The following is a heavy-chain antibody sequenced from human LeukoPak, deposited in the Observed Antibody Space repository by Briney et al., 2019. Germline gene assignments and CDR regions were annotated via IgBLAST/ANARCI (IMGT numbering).Heavy chain of an antibody. CDR2: INSDGSSR. CDR3: VRFIAAIKYNWFDS. CDR1: GFTFSNYW. D-gene: IGHD6-13*01. Sequence: EAGGSLRLSCTASGFTFSNYWMYWVRQAPGKGLVWVSRINSDGSSRSYADSVKGRFTISRDNARNTLYLQMNSLRAEDTAVYYCVRFIAAIKYNWFDSWGQGTLVTVSS. V-gene: IGHV3-74*01. J-gene: IGHJ5*01.